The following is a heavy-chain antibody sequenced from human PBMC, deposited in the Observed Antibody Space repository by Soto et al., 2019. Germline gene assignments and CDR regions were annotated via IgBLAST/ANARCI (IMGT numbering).Heavy chain of an antibody. D-gene: IGHD3-3*01. V-gene: IGHV3-23*01. CDR2: ISGSGGST. CDR3: AKDPYYDFYFDY. CDR1: GFTFSSYA. J-gene: IGHJ4*02. Sequence: PGGSLRLSCAASGFTFSSYAMSWVRQAPGKGLEWVSAISGSGGSTYYADSVKGRFTISRDNSKNTLYLQMNSLRAEDAAVYYCAKDPYYDFYFDYWGQGTLVTVSS.